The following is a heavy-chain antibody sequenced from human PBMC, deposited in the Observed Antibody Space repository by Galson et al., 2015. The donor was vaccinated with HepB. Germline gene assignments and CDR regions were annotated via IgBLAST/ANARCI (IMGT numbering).Heavy chain of an antibody. J-gene: IGHJ3*02. V-gene: IGHV5-51*03. Sequence: QSGAEVKKPGESLKISCKGSGYSFTSYWIGWVRQMPGKGLEWMGIIYPGDSDTRYSPSFQGQVTISADKSISTAYLQWSSLKASDTAMYYCAREYYYDSSGVGAYAFDIWGQGTMVTVSS. CDR2: IYPGDSDT. CDR1: GYSFTSYW. D-gene: IGHD3-22*01. CDR3: AREYYYDSSGVGAYAFDI.